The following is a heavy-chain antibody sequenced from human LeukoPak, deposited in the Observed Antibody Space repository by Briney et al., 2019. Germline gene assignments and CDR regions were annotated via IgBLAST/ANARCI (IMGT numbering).Heavy chain of an antibody. CDR1: GGSISSGSYY. CDR3: VRGVGAAAGEF. Sequence: PSQTLSLTCTVSGGSISSGSYYWSWIRQPAGKGLEWIGRIYTSGSTNYNPSLKSRVTISVDTSKNQFSLKLSSVTAADTAVYYCVRGVGAAAGEFWGQGTLVTVSS. D-gene: IGHD6-13*01. V-gene: IGHV4-61*02. J-gene: IGHJ4*02. CDR2: IYTSGST.